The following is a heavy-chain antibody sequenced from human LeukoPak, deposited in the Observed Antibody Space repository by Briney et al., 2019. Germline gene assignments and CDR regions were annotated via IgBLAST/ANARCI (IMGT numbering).Heavy chain of an antibody. V-gene: IGHV1-69*05. Sequence: SVKVSCKASGGTFSSYAISWVRQAPGQGLEWMGGIIPIFGTANYAQKFQGRVTITTDESTSIAYMELSSLRSEDTAVYYCASQDGYNTYFDYWGQGTLVTVSS. CDR2: IIPIFGTA. CDR3: ASQDGYNTYFDY. D-gene: IGHD5-24*01. J-gene: IGHJ4*02. CDR1: GGTFSSYA.